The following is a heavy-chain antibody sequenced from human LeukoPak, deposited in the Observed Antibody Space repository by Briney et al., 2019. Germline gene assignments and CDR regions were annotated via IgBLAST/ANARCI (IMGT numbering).Heavy chain of an antibody. D-gene: IGHD3-9*01. V-gene: IGHV4-61*02. CDR1: GGPISSGSYY. CDR2: IYTSGST. CDR3: ASGLRYFDLYY. J-gene: IGHJ4*02. Sequence: SQTLSLTCTVSGGPISSGSYYWSWIRQPAGKGLEWIGRIYTSGSTNYNPSLKSRVTISVDTSKNQFSLKLSSVTAADTAVYYCASGLRYFDLYYWGQGTLVTVSS.